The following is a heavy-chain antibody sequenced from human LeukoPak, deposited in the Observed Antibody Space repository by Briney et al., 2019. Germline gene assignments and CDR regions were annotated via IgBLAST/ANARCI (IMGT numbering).Heavy chain of an antibody. D-gene: IGHD2-15*01. CDR2: ISGSGGST. Sequence: PGGSLRLSCAASGFTFSSYAMTWVRQAPGKGLEWVSVISGSGGSTYYADSVKGQFTISRDNSKNTLYLQMNSLRAEDTAVYYCAKGELVYCSGGSCYPPYYFDFWGQGTLVTVSS. V-gene: IGHV3-23*01. J-gene: IGHJ4*02. CDR1: GFTFSSYA. CDR3: AKGELVYCSGGSCYPPYYFDF.